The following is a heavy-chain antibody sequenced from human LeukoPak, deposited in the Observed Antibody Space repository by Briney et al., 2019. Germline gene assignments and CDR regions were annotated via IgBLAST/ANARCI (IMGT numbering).Heavy chain of an antibody. CDR1: GGSISSYY. Sequence: SETLSLTCIVSGGSISSYYWSWIRQPPGKGLEWIGYIYYSGSTNYNPSLKSRVTISVDTSKNQFSLKLSSVTAADTAVYYCAREAFNWFDPWGQGTLVTVSS. J-gene: IGHJ5*02. CDR3: AREAFNWFDP. CDR2: IYYSGST. V-gene: IGHV4-59*01.